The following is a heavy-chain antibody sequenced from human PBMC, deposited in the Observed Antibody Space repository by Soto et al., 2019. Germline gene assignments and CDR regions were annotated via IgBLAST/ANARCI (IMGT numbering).Heavy chain of an antibody. D-gene: IGHD3-22*01. V-gene: IGHV4-31*03. J-gene: IGHJ3*02. CDR3: GREGGGMYYYDSSGYLGAFDI. CDR1: GGSISSGGYY. Sequence: QVQLQESGPGLVKPSQTLSLTCTVSGGSISSGGYYWSWIRQHPGKGLEWIGYIYYSGSTYYNPSLKRRVTSSVDTSKNQFSLKLGSVPAADTAVYYWGREGGGMYYYDSSGYLGAFDIWGQGTMVTVSS. CDR2: IYYSGST.